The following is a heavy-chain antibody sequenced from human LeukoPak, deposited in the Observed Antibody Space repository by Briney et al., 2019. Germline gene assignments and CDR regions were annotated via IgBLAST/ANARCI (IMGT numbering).Heavy chain of an antibody. V-gene: IGHV3-23*01. D-gene: IGHD2/OR15-2a*01. Sequence: PGGSLRLSCEASGFTFSSYAMSWVRQAPGKGLEWVSAISGSGDSTYYADSVKGRFTISRDNSKNTLYLQMNSLRAGDTAVYFCAKDLSPGHYWGQGILVTVSS. CDR2: ISGSGDST. J-gene: IGHJ4*02. CDR3: AKDLSPGHY. CDR1: GFTFSSYA.